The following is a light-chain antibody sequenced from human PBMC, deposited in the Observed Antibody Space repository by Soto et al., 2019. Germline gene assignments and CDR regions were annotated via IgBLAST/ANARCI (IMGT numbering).Light chain of an antibody. V-gene: IGKV1-27*01. CDR1: QGISNY. CDR2: AAS. Sequence: DIQMTQSPSSLSASVGDRVTITCRASQGISNYLAWYQQKPGQVPKLLIYAASTLQTGDPSRFSGSGSGTDFTLTISSLQPEDVATYYCQKYYSAPQTFGQGTKVEIK. CDR3: QKYYSAPQT. J-gene: IGKJ1*01.